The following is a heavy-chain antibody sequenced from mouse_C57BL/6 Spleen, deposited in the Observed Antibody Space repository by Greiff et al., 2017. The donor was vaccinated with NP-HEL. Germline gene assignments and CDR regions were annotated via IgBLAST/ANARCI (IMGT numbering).Heavy chain of an antibody. J-gene: IGHJ4*01. CDR1: GYSITSDY. CDR3: ARSYYGRDYYAMDY. D-gene: IGHD1-1*01. V-gene: IGHV3-8*01. CDR2: ISYSGST. Sequence: EVKLMESGPGLAKPSQTLSLTCSVTGYSITSDYWNWIRKFPGNKLEYMGYISYSGSTDYNPSHKSRISIIRDTSKNQYYLQFRSVTTEDTATYYCARSYYGRDYYAMDYWGQGTSVTVSS.